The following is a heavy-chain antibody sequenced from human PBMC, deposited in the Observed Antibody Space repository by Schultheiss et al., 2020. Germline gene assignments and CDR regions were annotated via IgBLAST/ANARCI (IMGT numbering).Heavy chain of an antibody. CDR2: IYYSGST. Sequence: SQTLSLTCTVSGGSISSGGYYWSWIRQHPGKGLEWIGYIYYSGSTNYNPSLKSRVTISVDTSKNQFSLKLSSVTAADTAVYYCARQLAYCGGDCIDAFDIWGQGTMVTVSS. CDR1: GGSISSGGYY. J-gene: IGHJ3*02. D-gene: IGHD2-21*02. CDR3: ARQLAYCGGDCIDAFDI. V-gene: IGHV4-31*03.